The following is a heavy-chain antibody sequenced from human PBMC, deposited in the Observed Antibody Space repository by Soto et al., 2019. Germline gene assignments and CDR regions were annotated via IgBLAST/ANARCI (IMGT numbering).Heavy chain of an antibody. CDR3: ARRIEDFWSGSVYGMGV. D-gene: IGHD3-3*01. Sequence: GGSLRLPCAASAFTFSSHWMSWVCQAPGKGLEWVANIKQDGSEKYYVDSVKGRFTISRDNAKNSLYLQMKSLRAEETAVYYCARRIEDFWSGSVYGMGVWGQGTTVTVSS. CDR2: IKQDGSEK. J-gene: IGHJ6*02. V-gene: IGHV3-7*01. CDR1: AFTFSSHW.